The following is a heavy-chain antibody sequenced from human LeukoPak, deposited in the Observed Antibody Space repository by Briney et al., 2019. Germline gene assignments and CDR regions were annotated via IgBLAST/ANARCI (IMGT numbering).Heavy chain of an antibody. CDR2: ISYDGSNK. Sequence: RGSLRVSSAAPRFSFRRSGMRWVRQAPGKGLWWVAVISYDGSNKYYADSVKGRFTISRDNSKNTLYLQMNSLRAEDTAVYYCARGSTASFDPWGQGTLVTVSS. CDR3: ARGSTASFDP. J-gene: IGHJ5*02. D-gene: IGHD2-2*01. V-gene: IGHV3-30*03. CDR1: RFSFRRSG.